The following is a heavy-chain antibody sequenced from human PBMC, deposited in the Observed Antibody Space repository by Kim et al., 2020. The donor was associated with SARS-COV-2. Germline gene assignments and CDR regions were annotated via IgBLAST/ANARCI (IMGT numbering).Heavy chain of an antibody. CDR1: GFTFSSYW. CDR3: ARGGLSYYYYGMDV. V-gene: IGHV3-7*01. Sequence: GGSLRLSCAASGFTFSSYWMSWVRQAPGKGLEWVANIKQDGSEKYYVDSVKGRFTISRDNAKNSLYLQMNSLRAEDTAVYYCARGGLSYYYYGMDVWGQGTTVTVSS. J-gene: IGHJ6*02. CDR2: IKQDGSEK.